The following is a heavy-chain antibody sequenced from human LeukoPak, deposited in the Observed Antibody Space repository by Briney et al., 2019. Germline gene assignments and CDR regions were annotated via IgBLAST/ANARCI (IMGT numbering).Heavy chain of an antibody. V-gene: IGHV1-69*05. D-gene: IGHD5-24*01. Sequence: SVKVSCKASEGTFSSYAISWVRQAPGQGLEWMGRIIPIFGTANYAQKFQGRVTITTDESTSTAYMELSSLRSEDTAVYYCARDGYNYAFDIWGQGTMVTVSS. CDR2: IIPIFGTA. J-gene: IGHJ3*02. CDR1: EGTFSSYA. CDR3: ARDGYNYAFDI.